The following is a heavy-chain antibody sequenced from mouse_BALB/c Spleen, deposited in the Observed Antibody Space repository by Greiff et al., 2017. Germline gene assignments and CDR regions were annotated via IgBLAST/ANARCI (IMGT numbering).Heavy chain of an antibody. CDR3: ASNYCSSSWFAY. CDR1: GFNIKDYY. J-gene: IGHJ3*01. CDR2: IDPENGNT. Sequence: VQLQQSGAELVRPGALVKFSCKASGFNIKDYYMHWVQQTPEQGLEWIGWIDPENGNTIYDPKFQGRASITADTATNTAYLQISSLTSEDTAVYCGASNYCSSSWFAYWGQGTLVTVSA. D-gene: IGHD1-1*01. V-gene: IGHV14-1*02.